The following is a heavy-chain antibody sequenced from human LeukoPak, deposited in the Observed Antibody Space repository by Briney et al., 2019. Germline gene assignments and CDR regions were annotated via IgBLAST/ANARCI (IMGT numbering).Heavy chain of an antibody. V-gene: IGHV4-59*01. D-gene: IGHD4-23*01. J-gene: IGHJ6*03. CDR3: ARALYGGKRGWGYYYYYMDV. Sequence: SETLSLTCTVSGGSISSYYWSWIRQPPGKGLEWIGYIYYSGSTNYNPPLKSRVTISVDTSKNQFSLKLSSVTAADTAVYYCARALYGGKRGWGYYYYYMDVWGKGTTVTVSS. CDR1: GGSISSYY. CDR2: IYYSGST.